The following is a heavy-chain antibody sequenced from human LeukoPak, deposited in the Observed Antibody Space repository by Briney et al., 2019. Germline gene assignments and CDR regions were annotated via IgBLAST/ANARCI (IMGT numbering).Heavy chain of an antibody. CDR3: AKDEAYSSSSLVAFDI. J-gene: IGHJ3*02. V-gene: IGHV3-30*02. Sequence: TGGSLRLSCAASGFTFSSYGMHWVRQAPGKGLEWVAFIRYDGSNKYYADSVKGRFTISGDNFKNTLYLQMNSLRAEDTAVYYCAKDEAYSSSSLVAFDIWGQGTMVTVSS. CDR2: IRYDGSNK. D-gene: IGHD6-6*01. CDR1: GFTFSSYG.